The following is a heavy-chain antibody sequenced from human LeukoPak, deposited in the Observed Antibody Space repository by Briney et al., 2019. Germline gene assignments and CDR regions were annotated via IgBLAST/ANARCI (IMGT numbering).Heavy chain of an antibody. J-gene: IGHJ4*02. CDR3: ARELVGGSAGDYFDY. D-gene: IGHD3-10*01. CDR1: GGSISSGYY. Sequence: SETLSLTCTVSGGSISSGYYWGWIRQPPGKGLEWIGSIYHSGSTYYNPSLKSRVTISVDTSKNQFSLKLSSVTAADTAVYYCARELVGGSAGDYFDYWGQGTLVTVSS. CDR2: IYHSGST. V-gene: IGHV4-38-2*02.